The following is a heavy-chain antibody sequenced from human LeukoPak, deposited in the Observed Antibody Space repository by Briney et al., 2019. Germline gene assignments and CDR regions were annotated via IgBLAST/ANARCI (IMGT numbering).Heavy chain of an antibody. CDR1: GYTFTGYY. CDR2: INPNSGGT. J-gene: IGHJ4*02. Sequence: ASVKVSCKASGYTFTGYYMHWVRQAPGQGLEWMGWINPNSGGTNYAQKFQGRVTMTRDTSISTAYMELSRLRSDDTAVYYCARSPMYYYDSSGSLQSWGQGTLVTVSS. V-gene: IGHV1-2*02. CDR3: ARSPMYYYDSSGSLQS. D-gene: IGHD3-22*01.